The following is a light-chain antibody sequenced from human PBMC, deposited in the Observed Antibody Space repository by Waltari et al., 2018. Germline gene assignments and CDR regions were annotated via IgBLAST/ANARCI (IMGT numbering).Light chain of an antibody. V-gene: IGLV7-46*01. Sequence: QAVVTQEPSLTVSPGGTVTLTCGSSTGAVTSGPYPYWFQQKPGQAPRTLIYDTSNKHSWTPARFSGSLLGGKAALTLSGAQPEDEAEYYCLLSYSGASYWVFGGGTKLTVL. CDR2: DTS. J-gene: IGLJ3*02. CDR1: TGAVTSGPY. CDR3: LLSYSGASYWV.